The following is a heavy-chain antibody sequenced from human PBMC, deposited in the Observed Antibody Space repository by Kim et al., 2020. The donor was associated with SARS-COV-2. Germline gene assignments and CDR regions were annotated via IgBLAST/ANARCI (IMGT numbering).Heavy chain of an antibody. CDR2: IWYDGSNK. J-gene: IGHJ3*02. CDR1: GFTFSRYG. D-gene: IGHD3-22*01. V-gene: IGHV3-33*06. CDR3: AKESYYDHVLGAFDI. Sequence: GGSLRLSCAVSGFTFSRYGMHWVRQAPGKGLEWVAVIWYDGSNKYYADSVKGRFTISRDDSKNTLYLQMNSLRAEDTAVYYCAKESYYDHVLGAFDIWGQGTMVIVSS.